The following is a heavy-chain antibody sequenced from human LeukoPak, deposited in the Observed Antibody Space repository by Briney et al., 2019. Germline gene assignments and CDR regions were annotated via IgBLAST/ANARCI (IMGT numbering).Heavy chain of an antibody. CDR2: IYSGGTT. CDR1: GFTVSSNY. Sequence: GGSLRLSCAASGFTVSSNYVSWVRQTPEKGLEWVSVIYSGGTTYYADSVKGRFTISRDNANNSLYLQMNSLRAEDTAVYYCARESSGNYYLDYWGQGTLVTVSS. V-gene: IGHV3-66*01. D-gene: IGHD3-10*01. J-gene: IGHJ4*02. CDR3: ARESSGNYYLDY.